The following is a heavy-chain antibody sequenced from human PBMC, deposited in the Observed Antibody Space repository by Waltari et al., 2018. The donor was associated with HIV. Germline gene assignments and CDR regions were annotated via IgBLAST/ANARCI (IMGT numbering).Heavy chain of an antibody. J-gene: IGHJ4*02. V-gene: IGHV3-7*01. CDR1: GFSFCDYW. CDR2: IKQDGGQQ. Sequence: EVQLVESGGGLVQPGGSLRLSGAASGFSFCDYWMSWVRQAPGKGLEWVAIIKQDGGQQYYVGSVRGRFTISRDNAKTSMSVQMNSLRAEDTAVYYCARYNDDGGGFDSWGQGTLVTVSS. CDR3: ARYNDDGGGFDS. D-gene: IGHD1-20*01.